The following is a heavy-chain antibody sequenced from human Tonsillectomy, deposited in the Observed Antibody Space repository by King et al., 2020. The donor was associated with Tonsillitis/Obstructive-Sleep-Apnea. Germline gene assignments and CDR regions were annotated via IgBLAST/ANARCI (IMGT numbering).Heavy chain of an antibody. V-gene: IGHV3-23*04. CDR2: ISGRGGST. CDR1: GFTFSSYA. CDR3: AEDRASTVTTGY. D-gene: IGHD4-17*01. J-gene: IGHJ4*02. Sequence: VQLVESGGGLVQPGGSLRLSCAASGFTFSSYAMNWVRQAPGKGLEWVSGISGRGGSTDYADSVKGRFTISRDNSKNTLYLQMNSLRAEDTAVYYCAEDRASTVTTGYWGQGTLVTVS.